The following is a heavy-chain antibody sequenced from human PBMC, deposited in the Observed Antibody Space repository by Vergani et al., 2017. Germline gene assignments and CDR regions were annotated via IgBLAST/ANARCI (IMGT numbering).Heavy chain of an antibody. CDR1: GDSVISTDYH. CDR3: ASIRGAGRAAYCHSYDC. CDR2: MDYSGST. J-gene: IGHJ4*02. Sequence: QVQLQESGPGLVKPSETLSLTCTVSGDSVISTDYHWGWLRQPPGKGLEWIGSMDYSGSTSYNPSLESRISISFETPKNQFSLRLTSVTAADTAVYYCASIRGAGRAAYCHSYDCWGPGTLDGVSS. V-gene: IGHV4-39*01. D-gene: IGHD6-19*01.